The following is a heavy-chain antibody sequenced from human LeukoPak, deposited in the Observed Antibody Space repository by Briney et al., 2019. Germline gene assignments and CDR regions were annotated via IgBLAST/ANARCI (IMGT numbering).Heavy chain of an antibody. D-gene: IGHD3-10*01. Sequence: SETLSLTCTVSGGSISSYYWSWIRQPPGKGLEWIGYIYYSGSTNYNPSLKSRVTISVDTSKSQFSLKLSSVTAADTAIYYCARGGYYGSGNDFRFNPWGQGTLVTVSS. CDR1: GGSISSYY. CDR3: ARGGYYGSGNDFRFNP. CDR2: IYYSGST. V-gene: IGHV4-59*01. J-gene: IGHJ5*02.